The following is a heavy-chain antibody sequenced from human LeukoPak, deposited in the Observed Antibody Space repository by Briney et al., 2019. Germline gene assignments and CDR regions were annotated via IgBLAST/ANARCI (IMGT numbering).Heavy chain of an antibody. Sequence: GGSLRLSCAASGFTFSSYAMSWVRQAPGKGLEWVSAISGSGGSTYYADSVKGRFTISRDSSKNTLYLQMNSLRAEDTAVYYCAKDMGYYDSSGYYYGGWLDPWGQGTLVTVSS. CDR1: GFTFSSYA. J-gene: IGHJ5*02. CDR2: ISGSGGST. D-gene: IGHD3-22*01. V-gene: IGHV3-23*01. CDR3: AKDMGYYDSSGYYYGGWLDP.